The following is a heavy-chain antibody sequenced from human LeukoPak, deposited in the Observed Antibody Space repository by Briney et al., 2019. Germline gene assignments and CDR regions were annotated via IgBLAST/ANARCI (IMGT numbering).Heavy chain of an antibody. J-gene: IGHJ6*03. Sequence: GASVKVSCKASGYTFTSYYMHWVRQAPGQGLEWMGIINPSGGSTSYAQKFQGRVTMTRDTSTSTVYMELSSLRSEDTAVYYCARNLERLGPQSYNYYSMDFGGKGTPVTVSS. CDR2: INPSGGST. CDR1: GYTFTSYY. D-gene: IGHD1-1*01. V-gene: IGHV1-46*01. CDR3: ARNLERLGPQSYNYYSMDF.